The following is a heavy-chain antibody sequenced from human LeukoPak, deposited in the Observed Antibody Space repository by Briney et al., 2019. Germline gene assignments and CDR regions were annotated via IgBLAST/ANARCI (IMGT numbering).Heavy chain of an antibody. D-gene: IGHD1-26*01. CDR2: IYYSGST. CDR3: ASGGTATKSGYFDY. CDR1: GGSISSSSYH. Sequence: PSETLSLTCTVSGGSISSSSYHWGWIRQPPGKGLEWIGSIYYSGSTYYSPSLKSRVTISVDTSKNQFSLKLSSVTAADTAVYYCASGGTATKSGYFDYWGQGTLVTVSS. J-gene: IGHJ4*02. V-gene: IGHV4-39*07.